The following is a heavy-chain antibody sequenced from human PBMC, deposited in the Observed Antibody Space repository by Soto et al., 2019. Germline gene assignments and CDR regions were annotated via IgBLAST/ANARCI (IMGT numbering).Heavy chain of an antibody. J-gene: IGHJ6*01. D-gene: IGHD6-13*01. CDR3: AKDKGLYLYSSISDF. V-gene: IGHV3-9*01. Sequence: HCLRKDKVTGLEWVSGISWTSGSIGYADSVKGRFTISRDNAKNSLYLQMNSLRAEDTALFYCAKDKGLYLYSSISDFWVQGSSDTVTS. CDR2: ISWTSGSI.